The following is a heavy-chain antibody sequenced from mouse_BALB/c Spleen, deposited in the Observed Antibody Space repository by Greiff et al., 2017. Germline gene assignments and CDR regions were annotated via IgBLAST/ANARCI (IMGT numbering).Heavy chain of an antibody. J-gene: IGHJ4*01. V-gene: IGHV1-18*01. CDR2: INPNNGGT. D-gene: IGHD1-1*01. CDR3: ARSDYYGSSYAMDY. Sequence: VQLQQSGPELVKPGASVKIPCKASGYTFTDYNIDWVKQSHGKSLEWIGDINPNNGGTIYNQKFKGKATLTVDKSSSTAYMELRSLTSEDTAVYYCARSDYYGSSYAMDYWGQGTSVTVSS. CDR1: GYTFTDYN.